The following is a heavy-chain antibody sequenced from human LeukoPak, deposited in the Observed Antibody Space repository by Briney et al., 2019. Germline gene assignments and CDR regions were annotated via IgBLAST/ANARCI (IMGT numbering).Heavy chain of an antibody. J-gene: IGHJ6*03. Sequence: GGSLRLSCAASGFTFSSYSMNWVRQAPGKGLEWVSFISTSSSYIYYADSLKGRFTISRDNAKNSLYLQMNSLRAEDTALYYCAKDYSYYYYYMDVWGKGTTVTVSS. V-gene: IGHV3-21*04. CDR3: AKDYSYYYYYMDV. D-gene: IGHD1-26*01. CDR2: ISTSSSYI. CDR1: GFTFSSYS.